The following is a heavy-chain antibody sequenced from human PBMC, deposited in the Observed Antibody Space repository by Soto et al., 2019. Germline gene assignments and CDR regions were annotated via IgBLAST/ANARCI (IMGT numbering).Heavy chain of an antibody. D-gene: IGHD5-12*01. J-gene: IGHJ3*01. V-gene: IGHV3-23*01. CDR1: GFTFSMYS. Sequence: GGSLRLSCEVSGFTFSMYSMSWVRQSPGKGLEWVSVIGGRGNSAYYADSVQGRFTISRDNSKNTLSLQMSSLTADDTAIYYCVREGRGSFDFWGRGTMVTVSS. CDR3: VREGRGSFDF. CDR2: IGGRGNSA.